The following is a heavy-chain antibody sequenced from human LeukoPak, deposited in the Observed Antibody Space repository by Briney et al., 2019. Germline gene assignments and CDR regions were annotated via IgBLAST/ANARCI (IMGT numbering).Heavy chain of an antibody. D-gene: IGHD6-13*01. CDR3: AISRSSSWYRGLDY. CDR2: INHSGST. V-gene: IGHV4-34*01. Sequence: SETLSLTCAVYGGSFSGYYWSWIRQPPGKGLEWIGEINHSGSTNYNPSLKSRVTISVDTSKNQFSLKLSSVTAADTAVYYCAISRSSSWYRGLDYWGQGTLVTVSS. CDR1: GGSFSGYY. J-gene: IGHJ4*02.